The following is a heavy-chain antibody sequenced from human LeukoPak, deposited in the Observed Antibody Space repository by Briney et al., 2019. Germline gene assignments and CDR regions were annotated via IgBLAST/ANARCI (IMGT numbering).Heavy chain of an antibody. CDR1: GGSISSGGYY. CDR2: IHYSGST. D-gene: IGHD1-26*01. V-gene: IGHV4-31*03. CDR3: ARDSGGSYYSAFDI. Sequence: PSQTLSLTCTVSGGSISSGGYYWSWIRQHPGKGLEWIGYIHYSGSTYYNPSLKSRVAISVDTSKNQFSLKLSSVTAADTAVYCCARDSGGSYYSAFDIWGQGTMVTVSS. J-gene: IGHJ3*02.